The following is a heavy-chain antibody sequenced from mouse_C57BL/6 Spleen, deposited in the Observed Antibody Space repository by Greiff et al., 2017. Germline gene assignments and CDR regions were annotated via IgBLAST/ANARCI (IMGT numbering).Heavy chain of an antibody. D-gene: IGHD1-1*01. V-gene: IGHV1-66*01. J-gene: IGHJ2*01. CDR2: IYPGSGNT. Sequence: VQLQQSGPELVKPGASVKISCKASGYSFTSYYIHWVKQRPGQGLEWIGWIYPGSGNTKYNEKFKGKATLTADTSSSTAYMQLSSLTSEDSAVYYCARGDYYGSREFRYWGQGTTLTVSS. CDR1: GYSFTSYY. CDR3: ARGDYYGSREFRY.